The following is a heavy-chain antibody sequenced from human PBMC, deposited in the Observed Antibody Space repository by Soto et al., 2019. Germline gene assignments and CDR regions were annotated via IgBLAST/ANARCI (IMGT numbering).Heavy chain of an antibody. Sequence: ASVKVSCKASGYTFTNYGFSWVRQAPGQGLEWMGWVSAYNGNTKYEQKFQDRISMTTDTSTSTAYMEVRSLTSDDTAFYYCARDPGADTMEFWGQGTLVTVSS. V-gene: IGHV1-18*01. CDR2: VSAYNGNT. J-gene: IGHJ4*02. CDR3: ARDPGADTMEF. D-gene: IGHD3-10*01. CDR1: GYTFTNYG.